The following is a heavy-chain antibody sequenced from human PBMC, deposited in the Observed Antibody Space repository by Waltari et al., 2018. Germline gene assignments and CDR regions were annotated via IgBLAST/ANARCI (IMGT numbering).Heavy chain of an antibody. J-gene: IGHJ6*02. CDR1: GFTFSSYW. D-gene: IGHD3-3*01. V-gene: IGHV3-7*03. CDR2: IKQDGSEK. Sequence: EVQLVESGGGLVQPGGSLRLACAASGFTFSSYWMSWVRQDPGTGMEGEANIKQDGSEKYYVDSVKGRFTISRDNAKNSLYLQMNSLRAEDTAVYYCAREGGSYYDFWSGSYYYYGMDVWGQGTTVTVSS. CDR3: AREGGSYYDFWSGSYYYYGMDV.